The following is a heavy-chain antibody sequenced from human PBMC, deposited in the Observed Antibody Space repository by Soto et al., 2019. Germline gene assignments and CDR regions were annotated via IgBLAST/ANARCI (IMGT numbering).Heavy chain of an antibody. CDR2: ISWNSGSI. J-gene: IGHJ6*02. Sequence: SLRLSCAASGFTFDDYAMHWVRQAPGKGLEWVSGISWNSGSIGYADSVKGRFTISRDNAKNSLYLQMNSLRAEDTALYYCAKDNKGPGGNYYSYGMDVWGQGTTVTVSS. D-gene: IGHD3-16*01. CDR3: AKDNKGPGGNYYSYGMDV. CDR1: GFTFDDYA. V-gene: IGHV3-9*01.